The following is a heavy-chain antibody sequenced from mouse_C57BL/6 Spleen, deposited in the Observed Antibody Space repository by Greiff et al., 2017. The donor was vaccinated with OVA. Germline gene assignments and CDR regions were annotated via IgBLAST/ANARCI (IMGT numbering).Heavy chain of an antibody. Sequence: EVQLQESGGGLVQPGGSLKLSCAASGFDFSRYWMSWVRQAPGKGLEWIGEINPDSSTINYTPSLKDKFIISRDNAKSTLYLQMSKVRSEDTALYYCARQRYYGCSDYWGQGTTLTVSS. V-gene: IGHV4-1*02. J-gene: IGHJ2*01. CDR3: ARQRYYGCSDY. CDR2: INPDSSTI. D-gene: IGHD1-1*01. CDR1: GFDFSRYW.